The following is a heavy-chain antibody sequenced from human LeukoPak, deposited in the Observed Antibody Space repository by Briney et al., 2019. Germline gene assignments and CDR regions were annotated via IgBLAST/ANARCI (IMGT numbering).Heavy chain of an antibody. Sequence: GGSLRLSCAASGFTFTDSYMTWVRQAPGKGLEWLSYISGSGGDTNYADSVRGRFTISRDNAKNSLYLQMNSLRAEDTAVYYCARDPRTVRIWGQGTLVTVSS. J-gene: IGHJ4*02. CDR1: GFTFTDSY. CDR2: ISGSGGDT. D-gene: IGHD1-1*01. CDR3: ARDPRTVRI. V-gene: IGHV3-11*06.